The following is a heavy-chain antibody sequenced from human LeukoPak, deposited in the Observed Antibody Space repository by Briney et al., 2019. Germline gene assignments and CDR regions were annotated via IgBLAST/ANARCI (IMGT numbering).Heavy chain of an antibody. Sequence: SETLSLTCTVSGGSISSYYWSWIRQPPGKGLEWIGYIYYSGSTNYNPSLKSRVTISVDTSKNQFSLKLSSVTAADTAVYYCARGTASSSSPLYYFDYWGQGTLVTVSS. CDR2: IYYSGST. J-gene: IGHJ4*02. V-gene: IGHV4-59*08. D-gene: IGHD6-6*01. CDR3: ARGTASSSSPLYYFDY. CDR1: GGSISSYY.